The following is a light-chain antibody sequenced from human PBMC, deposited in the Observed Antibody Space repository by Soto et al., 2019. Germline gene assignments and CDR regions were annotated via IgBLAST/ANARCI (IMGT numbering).Light chain of an antibody. V-gene: IGKV1-8*01. Sequence: AIRMTQSPSSFSASTGDRVTITCRASQGISSYLAWYQQKPGKAPNLLIYAAASLQSGVPSRFSGSGSGTDFTLTISCLQSEDFATYYCQQYYSDTWTFGQGTKVDIK. CDR1: QGISSY. CDR2: AAA. CDR3: QQYYSDTWT. J-gene: IGKJ1*01.